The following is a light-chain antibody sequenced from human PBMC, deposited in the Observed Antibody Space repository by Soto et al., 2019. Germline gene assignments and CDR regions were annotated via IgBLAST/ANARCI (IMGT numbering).Light chain of an antibody. CDR2: RSS. CDR3: QQYYIYAT. V-gene: IGKV1-5*03. J-gene: IGKJ1*01. Sequence: DIQMTQSPSTLSASVGDRVTITCRASQTISNYLTWYQQRPGKAPKLLIYRSSILQNGVLSRFSGSGSETEFTLTISSLQPDDFATYYCQQYYIYATFGQGTRVEI. CDR1: QTISNY.